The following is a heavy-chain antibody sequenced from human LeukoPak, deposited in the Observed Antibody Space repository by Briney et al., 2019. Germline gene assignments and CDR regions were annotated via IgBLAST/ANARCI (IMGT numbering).Heavy chain of an antibody. D-gene: IGHD2-15*01. CDR3: ASSCSAGNCPFDT. Sequence: PGGSLRLSCAASKFTFSAYTMHWVRQAPGKGLEWVSCIHSANGYIYNADSVKGRFTISRDNAESSLYLQMTSLRAEDTAVYYCASSCSAGNCPFDTWGQGTLVTVSS. J-gene: IGHJ5*02. V-gene: IGHV3-21*01. CDR2: IHSANGYI. CDR1: KFTFSAYT.